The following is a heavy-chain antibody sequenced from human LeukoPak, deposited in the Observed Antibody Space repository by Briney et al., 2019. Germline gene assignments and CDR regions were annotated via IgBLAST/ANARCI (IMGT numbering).Heavy chain of an antibody. Sequence: PGGFLRLSCAASGFTFSSYGMHWVRQAPGKGLEWVAVISYDGSNKYYADSVKGRFTISRDNSKNTLYLQMNSLRAEDTAVYYCATLSSSWWDYWGQGTLVTVSS. J-gene: IGHJ4*02. CDR1: GFTFSSYG. V-gene: IGHV3-30*03. CDR2: ISYDGSNK. CDR3: ATLSSSWWDY. D-gene: IGHD6-13*01.